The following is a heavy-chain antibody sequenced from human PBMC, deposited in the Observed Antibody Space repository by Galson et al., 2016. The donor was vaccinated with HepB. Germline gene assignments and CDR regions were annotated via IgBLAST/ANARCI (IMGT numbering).Heavy chain of an antibody. CDR2: SDPEDGDT. V-gene: IGHV1-24*01. CDR3: ARVDTMGRGDIITRYFDL. Sequence: SVKVSCKVSGYSLIELSMHWVRQAPGKGLEWMGGSDPEDGDTIYAQQFQGRVTLTEDTSTDTAYMELRSLRSDDTAVYYCARVDTMGRGDIITRYFDLWGQGTLVTVSS. J-gene: IGHJ5*02. CDR1: GYSLIELS. D-gene: IGHD3-10*01.